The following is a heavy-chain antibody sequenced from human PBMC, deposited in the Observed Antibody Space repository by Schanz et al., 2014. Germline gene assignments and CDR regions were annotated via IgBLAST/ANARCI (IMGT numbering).Heavy chain of an antibody. CDR3: AKEKEEVAADGSFFDY. Sequence: EVQLVESGGALVQPGGSLRLSCAASGFSFSIFAMTWVRQAPGQGLEWVSTISGSGGDTYPADSVKGRFTISRDNSKNTVNLQMNSLRAEDTAVYYCAKEKEEVAADGSFFDYWGQGTLXTVSS. D-gene: IGHD6-13*01. CDR2: ISGSGGDT. J-gene: IGHJ4*02. V-gene: IGHV3-23*04. CDR1: GFSFSIFA.